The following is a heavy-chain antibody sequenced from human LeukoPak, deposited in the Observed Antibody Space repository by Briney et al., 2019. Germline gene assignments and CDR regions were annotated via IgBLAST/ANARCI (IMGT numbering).Heavy chain of an antibody. D-gene: IGHD1-1*01. J-gene: IGHJ4*02. V-gene: IGHV3-21*01. CDR2: ISSSSSYI. Sequence: PGGSLRLSCAASGFTFSGYSINWVRQAPGTGLEWVSSISSSSSYIYYADSVKGRFTISRDNAKNSRYLQMNSLRAEDTAVYYCARATGTYFDYWGQGTLVTVSS. CDR3: ARATGTYFDY. CDR1: GFTFSGYS.